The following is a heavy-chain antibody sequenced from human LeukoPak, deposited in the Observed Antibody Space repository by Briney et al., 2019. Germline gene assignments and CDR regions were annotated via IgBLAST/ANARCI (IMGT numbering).Heavy chain of an antibody. V-gene: IGHV4-59*01. J-gene: IGHJ4*02. D-gene: IGHD2-2*01. CDR3: ARVVVPTNFDY. CDR2: ISYSGST. CDR1: GGSISSYY. Sequence: SETLSLTCTVSGGSISSYYWSWDRQPPGKGLEWIGYISYSGSTNYNPSLKSRVTISLDTSKNQFSLRLSSMTAADTAVYYCARVVVPTNFDYWGQGTLVSVSS.